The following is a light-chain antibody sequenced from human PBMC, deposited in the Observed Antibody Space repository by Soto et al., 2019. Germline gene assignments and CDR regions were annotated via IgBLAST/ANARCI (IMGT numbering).Light chain of an antibody. CDR3: CSYTSFSTVV. Sequence: QSVLTQPASVSGSPGQSITISCTGTSSDVGGYNYVSWYQHHPGKAPKLILFGVSDRPSGVSLRFSGSKSGNTASLTISGLQAEDAAEYYCCSYTSFSTVVFGGGTKLTVL. CDR1: SSDVGGYNY. J-gene: IGLJ2*01. V-gene: IGLV2-14*01. CDR2: GVS.